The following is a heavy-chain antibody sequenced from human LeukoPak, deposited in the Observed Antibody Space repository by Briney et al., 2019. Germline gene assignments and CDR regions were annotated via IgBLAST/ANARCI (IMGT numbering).Heavy chain of an antibody. J-gene: IGHJ4*02. V-gene: IGHV3-23*01. CDR3: AKDLLQDSGSYYNFPNDY. D-gene: IGHD3-10*01. CDR2: ISGSGGST. Sequence: GGSLRLSCAASGFTFSSYAMSWVRQAPGKGLEWVSAISGSGGSTYYADSVKGRFTISRDNSKNTLYLQMNSLRAEDTAVYYCAKDLLQDSGSYYNFPNDYWGQGTLVTVSS. CDR1: GFTFSSYA.